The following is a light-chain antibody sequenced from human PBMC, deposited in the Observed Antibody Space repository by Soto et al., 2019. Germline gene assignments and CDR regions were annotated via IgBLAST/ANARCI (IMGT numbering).Light chain of an antibody. J-gene: IGKJ4*01. CDR1: QGVSSY. CDR2: TAS. Sequence: DIQLTQSPSFLSSSVGDRVTIACRASQGVSSYLAWFQQRPGKAPKLLIYTASTLQSGVPSRFSGSGSGTEFTLTISSLQPEDFATYYCQQLNSYPLTFGGGTTAEIK. V-gene: IGKV1-9*01. CDR3: QQLNSYPLT.